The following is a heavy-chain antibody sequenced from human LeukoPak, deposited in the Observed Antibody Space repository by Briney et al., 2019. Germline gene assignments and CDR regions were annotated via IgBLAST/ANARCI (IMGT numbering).Heavy chain of an antibody. CDR3: ARQGRIVVVTTTHDAFDI. D-gene: IGHD2-21*02. V-gene: IGHV5-51*01. CDR2: IYPGDSDA. Sequence: GESLKISGTGVGYSCTTYWIGWVRQMPGKGLEWMGIIYPGDSDARYSPPLQGQVTISVDKSISTAYLQWSSLKASDTAMYYCARQGRIVVVTTTHDAFDIWGQGTMVTVSS. CDR1: GYSCTTYW. J-gene: IGHJ3*02.